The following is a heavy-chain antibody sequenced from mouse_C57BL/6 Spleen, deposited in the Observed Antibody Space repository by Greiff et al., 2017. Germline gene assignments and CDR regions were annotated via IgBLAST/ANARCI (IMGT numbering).Heavy chain of an antibody. J-gene: IGHJ4*01. CDR3: AISRTVVATARPGYAMDY. Sequence: VQLQQPGAELVKPGASVKVSCKASGYTFTSYWMHWVKQRPGQGLEWIGRIHPSDSDTNYNQKFKGKATLTVDKSSSTAYMQLSSLTSEDSAVYYCAISRTVVATARPGYAMDYWGQGTSVTVSS. V-gene: IGHV1-74*01. CDR2: IHPSDSDT. D-gene: IGHD1-1*01. CDR1: GYTFTSYW.